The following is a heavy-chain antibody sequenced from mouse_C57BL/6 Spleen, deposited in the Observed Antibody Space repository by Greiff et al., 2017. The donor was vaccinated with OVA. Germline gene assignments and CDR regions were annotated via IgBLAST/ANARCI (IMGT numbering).Heavy chain of an antibody. V-gene: IGHV1-69*01. CDR2: IDPSDSYT. CDR1: GYTFTSYW. Sequence: QVQLQQPGAELVMPGASVKLSCKASGYTFTSYWMHWVKQRPGQGLEWIGEIDPSDSYTNYNQKFKGKSTLTVDKSSSTAYMQLSSLTSEDSADYYCARRDGYYYYYAMDYWGQGTSVTVSS. J-gene: IGHJ4*01. CDR3: ARRDGYYYYYAMDY. D-gene: IGHD2-3*01.